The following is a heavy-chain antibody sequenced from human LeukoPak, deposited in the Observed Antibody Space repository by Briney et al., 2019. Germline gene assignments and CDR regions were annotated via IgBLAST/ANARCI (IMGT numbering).Heavy chain of an antibody. D-gene: IGHD1-26*01. CDR2: ISTGRSYI. CDR1: GFTFSTYN. Sequence: PGGSLRLSCVVSGFTFSTYNMNWVRQAPGKGLEWVSSISTGRSYIYYADSVTGRFTISRDNAKNSLYLQMNSLRAEDTAVYYCARAGSGRSPDWFDPWGQGTLVTVSS. CDR3: ARAGSGRSPDWFDP. J-gene: IGHJ5*02. V-gene: IGHV3-21*01.